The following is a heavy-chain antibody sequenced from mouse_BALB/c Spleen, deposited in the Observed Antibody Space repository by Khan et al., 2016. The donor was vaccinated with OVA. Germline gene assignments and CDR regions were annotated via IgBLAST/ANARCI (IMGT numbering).Heavy chain of an antibody. CDR3: ARPPYFSYTLDY. CDR2: INTYTGEP. V-gene: IGHV9-3-1*01. CDR1: GYAFSNYL. D-gene: IGHD2-10*01. J-gene: IGHJ4*01. Sequence: QVQLKQSGAELVRPGSSVKISCKASGYAFSNYLMNWVKQSPGKALKWMGWINTYTGEPTYADDFKGRFAFSLETSATTAYLQINNLKNEDTATYFCARPPYFSYTLDYWGQGTSVTVSS.